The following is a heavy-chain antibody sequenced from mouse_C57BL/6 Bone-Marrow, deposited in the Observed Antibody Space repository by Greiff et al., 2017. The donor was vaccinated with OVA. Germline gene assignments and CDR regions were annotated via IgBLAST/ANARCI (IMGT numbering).Heavy chain of an antibody. CDR2: IDPSDSET. V-gene: IGHV1-52*01. D-gene: IGHD3-3*01. CDR3: ARGGRRGYAMDY. J-gene: IGHJ4*01. Sequence: PIQGLEWIGNIDPSDSETHYNQKFKDKATLTVDKSSSTAYMQLSSLTSEDSAVYYCARGGRRGYAMDYWGQGTSVTVSS.